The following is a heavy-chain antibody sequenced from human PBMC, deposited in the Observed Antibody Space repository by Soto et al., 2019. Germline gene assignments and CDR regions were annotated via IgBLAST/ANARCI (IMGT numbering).Heavy chain of an antibody. CDR2: ISYDGSNK. Sequence: QVQLVESGGGVVQPGRSLRLSCAASGFTFSSYGMHWVRQAPGKGLEWVAVISYDGSNKYYADSVKGRFTISRDNSKNTLYLQMNSLRAEDTAVYYCAKDWAVWEFSLVDDWGQGTLVTVSS. CDR1: GFTFSSYG. CDR3: AKDWAVWEFSLVDD. D-gene: IGHD3-16*02. J-gene: IGHJ4*02. V-gene: IGHV3-30*18.